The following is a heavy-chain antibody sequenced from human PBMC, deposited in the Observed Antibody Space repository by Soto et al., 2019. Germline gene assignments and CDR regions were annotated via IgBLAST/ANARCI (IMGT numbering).Heavy chain of an antibody. D-gene: IGHD3-9*01. Sequence: SETLSLTCTVSGGSISSSSYYWGWIRQPPGKGLEWIGSIYYSGSTYYNPSLKSRVTISVDTSKNQFSLKLSSVTAADTAVYYCARQSGRLHYDILTGYYRWFDPWGQGTLVTVSS. CDR1: GGSISSSSYY. CDR2: IYYSGST. V-gene: IGHV4-39*01. J-gene: IGHJ5*02. CDR3: ARQSGRLHYDILTGYYRWFDP.